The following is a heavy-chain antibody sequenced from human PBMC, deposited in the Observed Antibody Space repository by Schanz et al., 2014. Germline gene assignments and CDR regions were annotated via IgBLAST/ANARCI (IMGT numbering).Heavy chain of an antibody. V-gene: IGHV3-66*01. CDR1: GFTVSSNY. Sequence: EVQLVESGGGLVQPGGSLRLSCAASGFTVSSNYMSWVRQAPGKGLEWVSFIYGGSTYYTDSVKGRFTISRDNSKNTLYLQMNSLRAEDTAVYYCAKVGPYSGSLGAFDIWGQGTMVTVSS. CDR2: IYGGST. CDR3: AKVGPYSGSLGAFDI. J-gene: IGHJ3*02. D-gene: IGHD1-26*01.